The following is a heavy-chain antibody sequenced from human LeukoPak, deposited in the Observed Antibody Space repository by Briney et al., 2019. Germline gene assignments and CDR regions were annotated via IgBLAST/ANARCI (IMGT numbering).Heavy chain of an antibody. D-gene: IGHD3-9*01. CDR2: ITNDGSST. V-gene: IGHV3-74*01. CDR3: AKGVDYDILTGYRPDDAFDI. Sequence: PGGSLRLSCAASGLTFSSHWMHWVRQAPGKGLVWVSRITNDGSSTTYADSVKGRFTISRDNAKNMLYLQVNSLRAEDTAVYYCAKGVDYDILTGYRPDDAFDIWGQGTMVTVSS. CDR1: GLTFSSHW. J-gene: IGHJ3*02.